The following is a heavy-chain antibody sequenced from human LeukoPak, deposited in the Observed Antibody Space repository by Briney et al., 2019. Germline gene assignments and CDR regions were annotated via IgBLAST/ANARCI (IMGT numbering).Heavy chain of an antibody. CDR2: IYPGDSDT. J-gene: IGHJ5*02. V-gene: IGHV5-51*01. CDR3: ARHTYYYGSGSYYNGPFDP. D-gene: IGHD3-10*01. CDR1: GYSFTSYW. Sequence: GESLKISCKGSGYSFTSYWIGWVRQMPGKGLEWMGIIYPGDSDTRYSPSFQGHVTISADKSISTAYLQWSSLKASDTAMYYCARHTYYYGSGSYYNGPFDPWGQGTLVTVSS.